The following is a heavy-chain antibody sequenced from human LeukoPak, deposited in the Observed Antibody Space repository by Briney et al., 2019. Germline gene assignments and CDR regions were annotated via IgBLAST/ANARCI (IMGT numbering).Heavy chain of an antibody. CDR2: INHSGST. V-gene: IGHV4-34*01. J-gene: IGHJ4*02. CDR1: GGSFSGYY. Sequence: SETLSLTCAVYGGSFSGYYWSWIRQPPGKGLEWIGEINHSGSTNYNPSLKSRVTISVDTSKNQFSLKLSSATAADTAVYYCARTTIVVVPAVDFDYWGQGTLVTVSS. CDR3: ARTTIVVVPAVDFDY. D-gene: IGHD2-2*01.